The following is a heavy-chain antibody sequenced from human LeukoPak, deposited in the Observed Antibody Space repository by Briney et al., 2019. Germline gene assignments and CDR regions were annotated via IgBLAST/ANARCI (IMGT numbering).Heavy chain of an antibody. J-gene: IGHJ4*02. D-gene: IGHD3-22*01. V-gene: IGHV3-23*01. Sequence: GGSLRLSCAASGFTFSAYAMSWVRQAPGKGLEWLSGMSGNGGTTYYADSVKGRFTISRDNSKNTLYLQMNTLRAEDTAVYYCARRDYYDSSGYSPLFDYWGQGTLVTVSS. CDR3: ARRDYYDSSGYSPLFDY. CDR1: GFTFSAYA. CDR2: MSGNGGTT.